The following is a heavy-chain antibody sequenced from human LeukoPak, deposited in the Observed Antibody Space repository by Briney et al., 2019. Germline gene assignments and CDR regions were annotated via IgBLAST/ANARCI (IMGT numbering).Heavy chain of an antibody. V-gene: IGHV4-61*02. J-gene: IGHJ4*02. CDR1: GGSISSGSYY. Sequence: KPSETLSLTCTVSGGSISSGSYYWSWIRQPAGKGLEWIGRIYTSGSTNHNPSLKSRVTISVDTSKNQFSLKLSSVTAADTAVYYCATVWEHGDYWGQGTLVTVSS. D-gene: IGHD1-26*01. CDR3: ATVWEHGDY. CDR2: IYTSGST.